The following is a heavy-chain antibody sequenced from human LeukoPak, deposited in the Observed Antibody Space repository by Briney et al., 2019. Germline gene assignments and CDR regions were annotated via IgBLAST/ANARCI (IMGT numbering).Heavy chain of an antibody. Sequence: GGSLRLSWAASGFTFSSYGMHWVRQAPGKGLEWVAFIRYDGSNKYYADSVKGRFTISRVNSKNTLYLQMNSLRAEDTAVYYCAKRSLGVTKYYFDYWGQGTLVTVSS. J-gene: IGHJ4*02. CDR2: IRYDGSNK. CDR1: GFTFSSYG. V-gene: IGHV3-30*02. D-gene: IGHD2-21*02. CDR3: AKRSLGVTKYYFDY.